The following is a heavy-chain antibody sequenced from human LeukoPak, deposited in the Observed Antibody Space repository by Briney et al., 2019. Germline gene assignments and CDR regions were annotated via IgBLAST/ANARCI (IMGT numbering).Heavy chain of an antibody. J-gene: IGHJ4*02. Sequence: PGGSLRLSCAASGFTFRSYAMSWVRQAPGKGLEWASVISGSGDSTYYADSVKGRFTISRDNSKNTLYLQMNSLRVDDTAVYYCVKEYGSSGYGLPGWGQGTLVTVSS. CDR3: VKEYGSSGYGLPG. V-gene: IGHV3-23*01. D-gene: IGHD3-22*01. CDR1: GFTFRSYA. CDR2: ISGSGDST.